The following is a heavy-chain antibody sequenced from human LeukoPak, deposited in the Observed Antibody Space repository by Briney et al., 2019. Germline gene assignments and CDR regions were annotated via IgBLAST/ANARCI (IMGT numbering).Heavy chain of an antibody. J-gene: IGHJ6*02. CDR3: ARGSGGRTIWVVVPAAQSSNYYYYGLDV. CDR1: GFTFSSYV. D-gene: IGHD2-2*01. Sequence: GGSLRLSCAASGFTFSSYVMHWVRQAPGKGLEWVAVISYDGSNKYYTDSVQGRFTISRDNSKNTLYLQMSSLRVEDTAVYYCARGSGGRTIWVVVPAAQSSNYYYYGLDVWGQGTTVTVSS. CDR2: ISYDGSNK. V-gene: IGHV3-30-3*01.